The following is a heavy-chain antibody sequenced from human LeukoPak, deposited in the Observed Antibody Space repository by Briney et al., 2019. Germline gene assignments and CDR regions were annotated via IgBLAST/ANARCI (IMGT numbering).Heavy chain of an antibody. V-gene: IGHV3-9*01. J-gene: IGHJ4*02. CDR1: GFTFDDYA. D-gene: IGHD3-9*01. CDR3: AKGLAGGDILTGFDY. CDR2: ISWNSGSI. Sequence: GRSLRLSCAASGFTFDDYAMHWVRQAPGKGPEWVSGISWNSGSIGYADSVKGRFTISRDNAKNSLYLQMNSLRAEDTALYYCAKGLAGGDILTGFDYWGQGTLVTVSS.